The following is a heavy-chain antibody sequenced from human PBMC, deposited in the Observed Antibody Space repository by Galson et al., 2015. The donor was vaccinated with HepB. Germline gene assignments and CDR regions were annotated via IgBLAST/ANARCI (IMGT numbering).Heavy chain of an antibody. CDR3: AAPDKNYDFWSGYYLGAFDI. Sequence: SVKVSCKASGYTFTSYGISWVRQAPGQGLEWMGWISAYNGNTNYAQKLQGRVTMTTDTSTSTAYMELRSLRSDDTAVYYCAAPDKNYDFWSGYYLGAFDIWGQGTMVTVSS. CDR2: ISAYNGNT. CDR1: GYTFTSYG. J-gene: IGHJ3*02. D-gene: IGHD3-3*01. V-gene: IGHV1-18*01.